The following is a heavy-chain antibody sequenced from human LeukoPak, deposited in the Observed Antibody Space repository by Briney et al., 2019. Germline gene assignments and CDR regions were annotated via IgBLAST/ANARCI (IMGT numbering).Heavy chain of an antibody. CDR2: INPNSGGT. CDR1: GYTFTGYY. Sequence: ASVKVSCKASGYTFTGYYMHWVRQAPGQGLEWMGWINPNSGGTNYARKFQGRVSMTRDTSISTAYMELSRLTSDDTAVFYCAKGGSTSPFDFWGQGTLVTVSS. D-gene: IGHD6-6*01. V-gene: IGHV1-2*02. CDR3: AKGGSTSPFDF. J-gene: IGHJ4*02.